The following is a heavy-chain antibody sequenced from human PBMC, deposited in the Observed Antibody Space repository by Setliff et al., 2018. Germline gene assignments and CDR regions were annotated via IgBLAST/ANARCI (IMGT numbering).Heavy chain of an antibody. D-gene: IGHD4-17*01. CDR3: ARDYPHENPWWGTTVVTPFDY. Sequence: SETLSLTCAVYGGSFSTYYWGWIRQHPGKGLEWIGSIYHSGSTYYNPSLKSRVTISVDTSKNQFSLKLSSVTAADTAVYYCARDYPHENPWWGTTVVTPFDYWGQGTLVTVSS. V-gene: IGHV4-38-2*02. J-gene: IGHJ4*02. CDR2: IYHSGST. CDR1: GGSFSTYY.